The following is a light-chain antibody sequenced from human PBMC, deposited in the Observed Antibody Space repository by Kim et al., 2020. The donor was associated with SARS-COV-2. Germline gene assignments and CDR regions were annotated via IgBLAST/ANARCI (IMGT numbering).Light chain of an antibody. CDR2: AAS. J-gene: IGKJ1*01. Sequence: ASVGDRVTITCRASQSISSDLNWYQQKPGKAPKLLIYAASTLQSGVPSRFSGSESGTDFTLTISSLQPEDFATYYCQQSYSVPQTFGQGTKVDIK. V-gene: IGKV1-39*01. CDR3: QQSYSVPQT. CDR1: QSISSD.